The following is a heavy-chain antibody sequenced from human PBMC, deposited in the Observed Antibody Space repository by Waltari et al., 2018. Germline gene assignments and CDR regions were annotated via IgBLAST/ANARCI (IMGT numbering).Heavy chain of an antibody. Sequence: VESGGDVVPPGTSLTLSCAASGFDFRASGMPWIRQAPGKGLGWVEVIWSDGTNIQYAEAVKGRFTIFRDNSKNTLFLEMNSLRAEDTAMYYCARLYGGNSASRYWGRGALVTVSS. V-gene: IGHV3-33*01. CDR1: GFDFRASG. CDR2: IWSDGTNI. D-gene: IGHD2-21*01. CDR3: ARLYGGNSASRY. J-gene: IGHJ4*02.